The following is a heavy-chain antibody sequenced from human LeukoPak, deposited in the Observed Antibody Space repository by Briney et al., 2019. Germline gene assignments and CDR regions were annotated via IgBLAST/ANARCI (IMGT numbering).Heavy chain of an antibody. D-gene: IGHD3-10*01. CDR2: ISYSGTT. Sequence: SETLSLTCTVSSASISSSPYFWGWIRQSPGKGLEWIGSISYSGTTYYNPSLKSRVTISVDTSKNQFSLKLSSVTAADTAVYYCARGATMVRGVITDWGQGTLVTVSS. CDR1: SASISSSPYF. J-gene: IGHJ4*02. CDR3: ARGATMVRGVITD. V-gene: IGHV4-39*07.